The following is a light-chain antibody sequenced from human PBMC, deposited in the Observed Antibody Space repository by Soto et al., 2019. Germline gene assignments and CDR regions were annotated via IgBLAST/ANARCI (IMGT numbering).Light chain of an antibody. Sequence: QSALTQPASVSGSPGQSITISCTGTSSDVGAYDFVSWYQQHPDKAPKLMIYEVSNRPSGVSNRFSGSKSVNTATLTISGLQAEDEADYYCSSYTSSSTRVFGGGTKLTVL. CDR3: SSYTSSSTRV. V-gene: IGLV2-14*03. J-gene: IGLJ3*02. CDR1: SSDVGAYDF. CDR2: EVS.